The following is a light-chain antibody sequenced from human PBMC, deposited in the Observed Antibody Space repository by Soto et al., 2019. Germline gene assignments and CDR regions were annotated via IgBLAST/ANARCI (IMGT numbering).Light chain of an antibody. CDR3: QSYDSRLTGYV. J-gene: IGLJ1*01. CDR2: GNI. Sequence: QSVLTQPPSVSGAPGQRVTISCTGSSSNIGANYDVNWYQLLPGTAPKLLIHGNINRPSGVPDRFSGSKSGTSASLAITGLQAEDVADYYCQSYDSRLTGYVFGSGTKVTVL. V-gene: IGLV1-40*01. CDR1: SSNIGANYD.